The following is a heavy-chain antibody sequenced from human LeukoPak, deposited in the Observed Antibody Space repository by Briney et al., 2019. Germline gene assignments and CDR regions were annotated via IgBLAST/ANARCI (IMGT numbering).Heavy chain of an antibody. J-gene: IGHJ5*02. CDR2: IKQDGSEK. D-gene: IGHD3-3*01. V-gene: IGHV3-7*04. CDR3: ARGGRITIYNWFDP. Sequence: PGGSLRLSCAASGFTFSTYWMSWVRQAPGKGLEWVANIKQDGSEKYYVDSVKGRFAISRDNAKNSLYLQMNSLRAEDTAVYYCARGGRITIYNWFDPWGQGTLVTVSS. CDR1: GFTFSTYW.